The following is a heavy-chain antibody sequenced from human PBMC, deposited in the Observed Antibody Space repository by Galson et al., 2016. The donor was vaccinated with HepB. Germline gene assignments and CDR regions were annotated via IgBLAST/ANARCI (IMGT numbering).Heavy chain of an antibody. V-gene: IGHV3-21*01. CDR1: GFTFNNYS. D-gene: IGHD2-2*01. J-gene: IGHJ3*02. CDR3: SRDSMVVPTANKRGAFDI. Sequence: SLRLSCAASGFTFNNYSMSWVRQAPGKGLERVSSISRSSNYIFYADSVKGRFTISRDNAKNSLYLQMNSLRTEDTAVYYYSRDSMVVPTANKRGAFDIWGQGTMVTVSS. CDR2: ISRSSNYI.